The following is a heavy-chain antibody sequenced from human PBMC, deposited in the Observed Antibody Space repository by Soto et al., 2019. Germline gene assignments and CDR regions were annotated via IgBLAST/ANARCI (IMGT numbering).Heavy chain of an antibody. J-gene: IGHJ3*02. CDR2: ISYDGSNK. V-gene: IGHV3-30-3*01. Sequence: GVTLRLSCAASAFTYSSYAMHWVRQAPGKGLDWVAVISYDGSNKYYADSVKGRFTISRDNSKNTLYLQMNSLRAEDTAVYYCASSTGGRWLQFWFDDAFDIWGQGTMVTVSS. CDR3: ASSTGGRWLQFWFDDAFDI. D-gene: IGHD5-12*01. CDR1: AFTYSSYA.